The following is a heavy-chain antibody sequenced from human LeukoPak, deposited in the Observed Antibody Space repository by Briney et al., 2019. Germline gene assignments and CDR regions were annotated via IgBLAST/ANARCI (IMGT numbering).Heavy chain of an antibody. V-gene: IGHV4-39*07. J-gene: IGHJ4*02. CDR3: ARVVRTTFDY. Sequence: PSETLSLTCTVSGGSISSSSYYWGWIRQPPGKGLEWIGSIYYSGSTYYNPSLKSRVTISVDTSKNQISLKLSSVTAADTAVHYCARVVRTTFDYWGQGTLVTVSS. D-gene: IGHD1-14*01. CDR1: GGSISSSSYY. CDR2: IYYSGST.